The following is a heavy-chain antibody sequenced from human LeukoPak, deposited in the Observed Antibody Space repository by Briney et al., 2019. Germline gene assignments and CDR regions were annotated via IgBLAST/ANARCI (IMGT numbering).Heavy chain of an antibody. Sequence: VKVSCKASGGTFSSYAISWVRQAPGQGLEWMGGIIPSFGTANYAQKFQGRVTITADESTSTAYMELSSLRSEDTAVYYCARGDSPGKTDNSGSYLTDAFDIWGQGTMVTVSS. V-gene: IGHV1-69*01. CDR3: ARGDSPGKTDNSGSYLTDAFDI. CDR1: GGTFSSYA. CDR2: IIPSFGTA. J-gene: IGHJ3*02. D-gene: IGHD1-26*01.